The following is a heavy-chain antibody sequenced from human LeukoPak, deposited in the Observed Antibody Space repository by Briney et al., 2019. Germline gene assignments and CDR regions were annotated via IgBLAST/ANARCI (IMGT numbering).Heavy chain of an antibody. Sequence: GGSLRLSCAASGFTVSSNYMSWVRQAPGNGLEWVSVIYSGGSTYYADSVKGRFTISRDNSKNTLYLQMNSLRAEDTAVYYCARGGGARAFPRYSDLWGCGTLVTVSS. CDR3: ARGGGARAFPRYSDL. V-gene: IGHV3-53*01. J-gene: IGHJ2*01. CDR1: GFTVSSNY. CDR2: IYSGGST. D-gene: IGHD4/OR15-4a*01.